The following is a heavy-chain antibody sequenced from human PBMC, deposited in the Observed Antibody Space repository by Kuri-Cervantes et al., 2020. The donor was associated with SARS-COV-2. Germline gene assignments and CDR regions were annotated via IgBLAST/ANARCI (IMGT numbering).Heavy chain of an antibody. J-gene: IGHJ3*02. CDR2: LDTSGTT. Sequence: SETLSLTCAVSGVSVTGGTYYWAWSRQPAGKGLEWIVHLDTSGTTTYNPSLKSRVTISLDTSSNQVSLRLTSATAADTAVYYCARAPRDGYNWGDFDIWGQGTMVTVSS. CDR3: ARAPRDGYNWGDFDI. V-gene: IGHV4-61*09. CDR1: GVSVTGGTYY. D-gene: IGHD5-24*01.